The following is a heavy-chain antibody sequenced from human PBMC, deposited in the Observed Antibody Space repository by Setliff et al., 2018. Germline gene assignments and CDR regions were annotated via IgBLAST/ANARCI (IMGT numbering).Heavy chain of an antibody. V-gene: IGHV3-33*06. J-gene: IGHJ5*02. Sequence: GGSLRLSCAASGFTFSSYGMHWVRQAPGKGLEWVAVIWSHGGLKSYVDSVKGRFTIARDNSKNTLYLQMNSLRAEDTAVYYCAKNGFGVVALGVNNWFDPWGQGTLVTVSS. D-gene: IGHD3-10*01. CDR2: IWSHGGLK. CDR3: AKNGFGVVALGVNNWFDP. CDR1: GFTFSSYG.